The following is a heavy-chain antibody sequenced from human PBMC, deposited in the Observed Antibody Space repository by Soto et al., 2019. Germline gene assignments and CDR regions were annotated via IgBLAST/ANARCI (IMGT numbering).Heavy chain of an antibody. CDR2: IYYRGST. CDR1: GGSISSSSYY. CDR3: ARRAHNLELLTYYYYGMDV. Sequence: QLQLQESGPGLVKPSETLSLTCTVPGGSISSSSYYWGWLRQPPGKGLEWIGSIYYRGSTYYNPSLKSQVTISVDTSKNQFSLKRSSVTAADTAVYYCARRAHNLELLTYYYYGMDVWGQGTTVTVSS. D-gene: IGHD1-7*01. V-gene: IGHV4-39*01. J-gene: IGHJ6*02.